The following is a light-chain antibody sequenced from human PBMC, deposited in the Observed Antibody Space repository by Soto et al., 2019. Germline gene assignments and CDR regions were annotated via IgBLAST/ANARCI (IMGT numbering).Light chain of an antibody. CDR1: QSVSSN. CDR2: GAS. CDR3: QQYNNWPPWIT. Sequence: EIVMTQSPATLSVSPGERATLSCSASQSVSSNLAWYQQKPGQAPRLLIYGASTRATGIPARFSGSGSGTEFTLTISSLQSEDFAVYYCQQYNNWPPWITFGQGTRLEIK. V-gene: IGKV3-15*01. J-gene: IGKJ5*01.